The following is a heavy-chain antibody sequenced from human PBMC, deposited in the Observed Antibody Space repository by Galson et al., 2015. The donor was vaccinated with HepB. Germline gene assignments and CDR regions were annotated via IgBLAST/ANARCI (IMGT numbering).Heavy chain of an antibody. D-gene: IGHD3-10*01. CDR3: ARHFDRGTRSPKAYFQH. CDR1: GSSFPSYW. CDR2: IYPGDSDT. J-gene: IGHJ1*01. Sequence: QSGAEVTRPGESLKISCKGSGSSFPSYWIGWVRQMPGKGLEWMGIIYPGDSDTRYSPSFQGQVTISADKSISTAYLQWSSLKASDTAMYYCARHFDRGTRSPKAYFQHWGQGTLVTVSS. V-gene: IGHV5-51*01.